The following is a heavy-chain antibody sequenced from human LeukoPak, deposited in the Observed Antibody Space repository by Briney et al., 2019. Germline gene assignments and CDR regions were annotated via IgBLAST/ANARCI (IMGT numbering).Heavy chain of an antibody. CDR3: ARGGYGYYFDY. D-gene: IGHD1-1*01. CDR2: INHSGST. CDR1: GGSFSGYY. V-gene: IGHV4-34*01. Sequence: SETLSLTCAVYGGSFSGYYWSWIRQPPGKGLEWIGEINHSGSTNYNPSLKSRVTISVDTSKNQFSLKLSSVTAAGTAVYYCARGGYGYYFDYWGQGTLVTVSS. J-gene: IGHJ4*02.